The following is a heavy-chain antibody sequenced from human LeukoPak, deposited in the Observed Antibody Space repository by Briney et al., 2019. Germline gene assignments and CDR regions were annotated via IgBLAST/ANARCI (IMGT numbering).Heavy chain of an antibody. CDR3: AKDMSRYSSGWYSCGY. D-gene: IGHD6-19*01. J-gene: IGHJ4*02. V-gene: IGHV3-43D*03. Sequence: PGGSLRLSCAASGFTFDDYAMHWVRQAPGKGLEWVSLISRDGGSTYYADSVKGGFTISRDNSRNSLYLQMNSLRAEDTALYYCAKDMSRYSSGWYSCGYWGQGTLVTVSS. CDR2: ISRDGGST. CDR1: GFTFDDYA.